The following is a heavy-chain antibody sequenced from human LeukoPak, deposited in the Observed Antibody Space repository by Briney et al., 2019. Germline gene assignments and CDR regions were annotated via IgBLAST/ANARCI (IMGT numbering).Heavy chain of an antibody. CDR2: IKQDGSEK. V-gene: IGHV3-7*03. CDR3: AKRHCGGGSCYLSPPDAFDI. D-gene: IGHD2-15*01. CDR1: GFTFSSYW. Sequence: GGSLRLSCAASGFTFSSYWMSWVRQAPGKGLEWVTNIKQDGSEKYYVDSVKGRFTISRDNAKNSLYLQMNSLRAEDTAVYYCAKRHCGGGSCYLSPPDAFDIWGQGTMVTVSS. J-gene: IGHJ3*02.